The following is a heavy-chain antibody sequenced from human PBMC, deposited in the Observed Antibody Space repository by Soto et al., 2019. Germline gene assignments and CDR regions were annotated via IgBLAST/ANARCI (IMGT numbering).Heavy chain of an antibody. CDR3: ARVNDPDDY. V-gene: IGHV3-74*01. CDR2: INDVATRT. J-gene: IGHJ4*02. CDR1: GFAFSRYW. D-gene: IGHD1-1*01. Sequence: EVHLVESGGGLVQPGGSLRLSCAASGFAFSRYWMHWVRQAPGGGLMLVSRINDVATRTHYADSVKGRFTVSRDNAKNTVDLQMDSLRAEDTALYYFARVNDPDDYWGQGTLVIVSS.